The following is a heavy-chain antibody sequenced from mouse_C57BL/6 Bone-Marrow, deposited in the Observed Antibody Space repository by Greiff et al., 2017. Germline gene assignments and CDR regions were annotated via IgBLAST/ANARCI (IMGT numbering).Heavy chain of an antibody. CDR1: GYTFTSYG. CDR3: ARVLLVFEV. D-gene: IGHD1-1*01. V-gene: IGHV1-81*01. J-gene: IGHJ1*03. Sequence: QVQLLQSGAELARPWASVKLSCKASGYTFTSYGISWLKQRTGQGLEWIGGIYPRSGNTYYNAKFKGKATLTAAKSSSTAYMELRSLTSEDSAVXFCARVLLVFEVWGRGTTVTVSS. CDR2: IYPRSGNT.